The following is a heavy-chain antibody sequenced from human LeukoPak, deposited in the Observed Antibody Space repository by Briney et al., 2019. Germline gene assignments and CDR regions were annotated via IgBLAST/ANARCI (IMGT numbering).Heavy chain of an antibody. CDR1: GFTFTSYA. Sequence: GGSLRLSCAASGFTFTSYAMSWIRQAPGKGLEWVSAISGGAEDTYYPDSVKGRFTVSRDNSRNTLFLQMNSLRAEDTATYYCATPRAMTTGVGRYFDLWGRGTLVTVSS. D-gene: IGHD1-1*01. V-gene: IGHV3-23*01. CDR3: ATPRAMTTGVGRYFDL. J-gene: IGHJ2*01. CDR2: ISGGAEDT.